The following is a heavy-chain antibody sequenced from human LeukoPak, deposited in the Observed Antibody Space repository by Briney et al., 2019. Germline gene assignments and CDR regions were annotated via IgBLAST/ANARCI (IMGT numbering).Heavy chain of an antibody. J-gene: IGHJ4*02. CDR3: ARDSLPMAVTGPFDH. D-gene: IGHD6-19*01. CDR1: GFHFSSSG. Sequence: GGSLRLSCAASGFHFSSSGMHCVRQAPGKGLEWVTSIWFDGSNIHYADSVKGRVIISRDNSKSALYLQMNSLRAEDTAIYYCARDSLPMAVTGPFDHWGQGALVTVSS. V-gene: IGHV3-33*01. CDR2: IWFDGSNI.